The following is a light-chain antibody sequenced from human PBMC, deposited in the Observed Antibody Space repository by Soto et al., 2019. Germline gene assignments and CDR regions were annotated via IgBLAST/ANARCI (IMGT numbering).Light chain of an antibody. Sequence: EIVLTQSPGTLSLSPGERATHSCRASQSVSNNYLAWYQQRPGQAPRFLMYGASSRATGTPDRFSGSGSGTDFTLTISRLEPEDYAVYYCQQYGSSPVSFGPGTKVDIK. V-gene: IGKV3-20*01. CDR3: QQYGSSPVS. J-gene: IGKJ3*01. CDR2: GAS. CDR1: QSVSNNY.